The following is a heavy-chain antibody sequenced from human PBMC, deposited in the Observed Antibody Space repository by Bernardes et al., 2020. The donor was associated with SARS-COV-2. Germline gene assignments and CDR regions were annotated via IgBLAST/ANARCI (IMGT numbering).Heavy chain of an antibody. CDR2: IGRDSRDI. CDR1: GFTFSSYG. Sequence: GGSLRLSCVASGFTFSSYGLYWVRQAPGKGLEWVSYIGRDSRDIFYLDSVKGRFTISRDDAQNSLYLQMNRLTAEDTAIYYCARRLIVEDRAGLDHWGRGTLVTVSS. CDR3: ARRLIVEDRAGLDH. D-gene: IGHD2-15*01. J-gene: IGHJ4*02. V-gene: IGHV3-21*06.